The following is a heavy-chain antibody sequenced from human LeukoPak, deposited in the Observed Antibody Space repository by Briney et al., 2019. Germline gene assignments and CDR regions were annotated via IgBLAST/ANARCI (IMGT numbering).Heavy chain of an antibody. D-gene: IGHD1-26*01. CDR3: ARIIVGATGIDY. CDR2: ISDDGTNR. J-gene: IGHJ4*02. Sequence: GGSLRLSCAASGFTFSSHWMHWVRQAPGKGLVWVSRISDDGTNRNYADSVKGRFTISRDNDKNTSYLQMNSLRAEDTAVYYCARIIVGATGIDYWGQGTLVSVSS. V-gene: IGHV3-74*01. CDR1: GFTFSSHW.